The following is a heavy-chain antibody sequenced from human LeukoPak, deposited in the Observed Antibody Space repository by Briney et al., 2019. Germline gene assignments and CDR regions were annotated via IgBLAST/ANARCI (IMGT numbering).Heavy chain of an antibody. Sequence: GRSLRLSCAASGFTFSSYAMHWVRQAPGKGLEWVAVISYDGSNKYYADSVKGRFTISRDNSKNTLYLQINSLKVEDTAVYYCAKDLGVGGWFRQYFHYWGQGTLVTVSS. CDR1: GFTFSSYA. CDR3: AKDLGVGGWFRQYFHY. CDR2: ISYDGSNK. V-gene: IGHV3-30*04. J-gene: IGHJ4*02. D-gene: IGHD6-19*01.